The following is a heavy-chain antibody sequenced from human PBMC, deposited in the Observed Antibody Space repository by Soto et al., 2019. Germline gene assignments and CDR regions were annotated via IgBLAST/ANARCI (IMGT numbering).Heavy chain of an antibody. CDR1: GGSISSGGYY. D-gene: IGHD3-10*01. CDR3: ARDFVGSGSYWYFDY. V-gene: IGHV4-31*03. Sequence: PSETLSLTCTVSGGSISSGGYYWSWIRQHPGKGLEWIGYIYYSGSTYYNPSLKSRVTISVDTSKNQFSLKLSSVTAADTAVYYCARDFVGSGSYWYFDYWGQGTLVTVS. J-gene: IGHJ4*02. CDR2: IYYSGST.